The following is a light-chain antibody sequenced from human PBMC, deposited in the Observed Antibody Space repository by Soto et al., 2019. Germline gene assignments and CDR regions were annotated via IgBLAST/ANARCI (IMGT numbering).Light chain of an antibody. Sequence: EFVLTQSPGTLSLSPGERATLSCRASQRIGSAYIAWYQQKPGQAPRLLISGASKRATGIPDRFSGSGSGTDFTLTISRLDPEDFAVYYCQQYDSSQQWGYTFGQGTKLEIK. J-gene: IGKJ2*01. V-gene: IGKV3-20*01. CDR2: GAS. CDR1: QRIGSAY. CDR3: QQYDSSQQWGYT.